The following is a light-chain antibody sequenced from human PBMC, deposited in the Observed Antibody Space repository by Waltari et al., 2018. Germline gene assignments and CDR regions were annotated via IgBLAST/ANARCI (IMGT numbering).Light chain of an antibody. Sequence: QSALTQPPSVSGSPGQSVTISCTGTSSEVGSYNRFSWYQQSPGTAPKLIIYEVSNRPSGVPDRFSGSKSGNTASLTISGLQAEDEADYYCSSYRMSSTLGVLGGGTKLTVL. CDR2: EVS. CDR3: SSYRMSSTLGV. CDR1: SSEVGSYNR. J-gene: IGLJ2*01. V-gene: IGLV2-18*02.